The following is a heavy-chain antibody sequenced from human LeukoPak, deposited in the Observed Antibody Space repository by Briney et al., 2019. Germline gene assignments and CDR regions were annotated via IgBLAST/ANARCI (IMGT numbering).Heavy chain of an antibody. V-gene: IGHV5-51*01. J-gene: IGHJ4*02. D-gene: IGHD3-22*01. CDR1: GYSFTSYW. Sequence: GESLKISCKGSGYSFTSYWIGWVRQMPGKGLEWMGIIYPGDSDTRYSPSFQGQVTISADKSISTAYLQWSSLKASDTAMYYCVRRGYYYDSSGYLEYFDYWGQGTLVTVSS. CDR3: VRRGYYYDSSGYLEYFDY. CDR2: IYPGDSDT.